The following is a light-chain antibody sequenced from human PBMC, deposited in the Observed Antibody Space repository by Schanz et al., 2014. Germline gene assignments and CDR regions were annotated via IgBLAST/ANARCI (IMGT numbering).Light chain of an antibody. Sequence: QSVLTQPPSASGTPGQRVTISCSGSSSNIGIDTVNWFQQLPGTAPKLLIYRNNQRPSGVPDRFSGSKSGNTASLTVSGLQPEDEGDYYCCSYAGSSYVFGTGTKLTV. CDR3: CSYAGSSYV. CDR1: SSNIGIDT. V-gene: IGLV1-44*01. J-gene: IGLJ1*01. CDR2: RNN.